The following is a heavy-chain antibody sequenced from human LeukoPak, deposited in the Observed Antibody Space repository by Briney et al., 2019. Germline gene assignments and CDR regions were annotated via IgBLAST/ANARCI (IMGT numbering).Heavy chain of an antibody. CDR1: GFTFSSYA. D-gene: IGHD6-19*01. J-gene: IGHJ4*02. Sequence: PGGSLRLSWEASGFTFSSYAMSWVRQPQGKGLEWVAGISGSGVGTYYADSVKGRFTISRDNSKNTVYLQMNSLRADDTAIYYCAKDWQLLQYFDYWGQGTLVTVSS. V-gene: IGHV3-23*01. CDR3: AKDWQLLQYFDY. CDR2: ISGSGVGT.